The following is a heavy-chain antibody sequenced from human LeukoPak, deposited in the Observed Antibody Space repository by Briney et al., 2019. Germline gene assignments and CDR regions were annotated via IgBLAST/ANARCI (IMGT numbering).Heavy chain of an antibody. CDR2: INHSGST. Sequence: SETLSLTCAVYGGSFSGYYWSWIRQPPGKGLEWIGEINHSGSTNYNPSLKSRVTISVDTSRNQFSVKLSSVTAADTAVYYCARYGSGSYYKTYFDSWGQGTLVTVSS. J-gene: IGHJ4*02. CDR3: ARYGSGSYYKTYFDS. D-gene: IGHD3-10*01. CDR1: GGSFSGYY. V-gene: IGHV4-34*01.